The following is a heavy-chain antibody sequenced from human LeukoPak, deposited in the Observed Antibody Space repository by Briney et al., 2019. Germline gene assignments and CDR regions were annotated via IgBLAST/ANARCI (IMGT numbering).Heavy chain of an antibody. V-gene: IGHV4-34*01. D-gene: IGHD3-9*01. CDR2: INHSGST. CDR1: GGSISSHY. CDR3: ARRTYYDILTGYYIGPRPYDY. Sequence: PSETLSLTCTVSGGSISSHYWSWIRQPPGTGLEWIGEINHSGSTNYNPSLKSRVTISVDTSKNQFSLKLSSVTAADTAVYYCARRTYYDILTGYYIGPRPYDYWGQGTLVTVSS. J-gene: IGHJ4*02.